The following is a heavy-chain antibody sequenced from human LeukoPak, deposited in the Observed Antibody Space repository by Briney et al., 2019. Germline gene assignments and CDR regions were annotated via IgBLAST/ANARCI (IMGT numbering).Heavy chain of an antibody. CDR2: IYHSGST. J-gene: IGHJ4*02. V-gene: IGHV4-38-2*02. CDR3: ARIGYCSGGSCSAAGGNGY. CDR1: GYSISSGYY. D-gene: IGHD2-15*01. Sequence: SETLSLTCTVSGYSISSGYYWGWIRQPPGKGLEWIGSIYHSGSTYYNPSHKSRVTISVDTSKNQFSLKLSSVTAADTAVYYCARIGYCSGGSCSAAGGNGYWGQGTLVTVSS.